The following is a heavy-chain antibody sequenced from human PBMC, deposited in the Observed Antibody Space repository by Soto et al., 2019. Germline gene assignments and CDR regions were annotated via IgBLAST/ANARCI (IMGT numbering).Heavy chain of an antibody. D-gene: IGHD4-17*01. V-gene: IGHV5-51*01. CDR3: ARNVATVKRYYYYYYGMDV. CDR1: GYSFTSYW. J-gene: IGHJ6*02. Sequence: GESLKISCXGSGYSFTSYWIGWVRQMPGKGLEWMGIIYPGDSDTRYSPSFQGQVTISADKSISTAYLQWSSLKASDTAMYYCARNVATVKRYYYYYYGMDVWGQGTTVTVSS. CDR2: IYPGDSDT.